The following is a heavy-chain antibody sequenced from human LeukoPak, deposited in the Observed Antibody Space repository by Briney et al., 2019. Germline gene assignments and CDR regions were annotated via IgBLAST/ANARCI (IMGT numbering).Heavy chain of an antibody. Sequence: GGSLRLSCAPSGFTLSSYAMSWVRQAPGKGVELVSSISGSSGSTYYADAVKGRFTISRDNSKNTLYLQMNSLRAEDTAVYYCADGWGDRYFDHWSQGTLVTASS. V-gene: IGHV3-23*01. D-gene: IGHD3-10*01. CDR3: ADGWGDRYFDH. CDR2: ISGSSGST. CDR1: GFTLSSYA. J-gene: IGHJ4*02.